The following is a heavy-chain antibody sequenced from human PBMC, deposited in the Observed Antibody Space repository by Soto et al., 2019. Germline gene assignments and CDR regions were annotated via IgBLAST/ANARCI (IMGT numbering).Heavy chain of an antibody. CDR2: MNPNSGNT. J-gene: IGHJ3*02. CDR1: GYTFTSYD. Sequence: ASVKVSCKASGYTFTSYDINWVRQATGQGLEWMGWMNPNSGNTGYAQKFQGRVTMTRNTSISTAYMELSSLRSEDTAVYYCARGGYYDSSGYPDAFDIWGQGTMVTVSS. D-gene: IGHD3-22*01. CDR3: ARGGYYDSSGYPDAFDI. V-gene: IGHV1-8*01.